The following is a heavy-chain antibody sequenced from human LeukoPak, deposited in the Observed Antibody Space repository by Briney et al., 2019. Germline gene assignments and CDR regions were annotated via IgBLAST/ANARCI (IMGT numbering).Heavy chain of an antibody. CDR3: ASLTAAAPYYYYYMDV. V-gene: IGHV3-48*03. D-gene: IGHD6-13*01. CDR1: GFTFSSYE. Sequence: GGSLRLSCAASGFTFSSYEMNWVRQAPGKGLEWVSYISSSGSTIYYVDSVKGRFTISRDNAKNSLYLQMNSLRAEDTAVYYCASLTAAAPYYYYYMDVWGKGTTVTVSS. CDR2: ISSSGSTI. J-gene: IGHJ6*03.